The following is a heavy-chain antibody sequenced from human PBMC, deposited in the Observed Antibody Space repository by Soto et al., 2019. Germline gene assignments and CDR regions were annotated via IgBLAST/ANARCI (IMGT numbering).Heavy chain of an antibody. CDR2: ISSSGSTI. Sequence: GGSLRLSCAASGFTFSDYYMSWIRQAPGKGLEWVSYISSSGSTIYYADSVKGRFTISRDNAKNSLYLQMNSLRAEDTAVYYCARGLARVPAPRPVFGSIWFDPWGQGTLVTV. D-gene: IGHD2-2*02. CDR3: ARGLARVPAPRPVFGSIWFDP. CDR1: GFTFSDYY. J-gene: IGHJ5*02. V-gene: IGHV3-11*01.